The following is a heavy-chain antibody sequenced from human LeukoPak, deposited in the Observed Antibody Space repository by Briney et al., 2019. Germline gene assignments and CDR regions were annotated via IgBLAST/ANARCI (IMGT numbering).Heavy chain of an antibody. D-gene: IGHD3-22*01. CDR2: IYSGGST. CDR3: ARGYYYDSSGYFPFDY. CDR1: GFTFSSYA. J-gene: IGHJ4*02. V-gene: IGHV3-53*01. Sequence: GGSLRLSCAASGFTFSSYAMSWVRQAPGKGLEWVSVIYSGGSTYYADSVRGRFTISRDNSKNTLYLQMNSLGAEDTAVYYCARGYYYDSSGYFPFDYWGQGTLVTVSS.